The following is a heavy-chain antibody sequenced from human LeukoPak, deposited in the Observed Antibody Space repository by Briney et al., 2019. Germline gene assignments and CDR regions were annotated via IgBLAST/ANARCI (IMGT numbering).Heavy chain of an antibody. CDR3: TRACSGGSCYSYYYYYGMDV. CDR2: IRSKAYGGTT. V-gene: IGHV3-49*03. J-gene: IGHJ6*02. CDR1: RFTFGDYA. D-gene: IGHD2-15*01. Sequence: GGSLRLSCTGSRFTFGDYAMSWFRQAPGKGLEWVGSIRSKAYGGTTEYAASVKGRFTISRGDSKSIAYLQMNSLKTEDTAVYYCTRACSGGSCYSYYYYYGMDVWGQGTTVTVSS.